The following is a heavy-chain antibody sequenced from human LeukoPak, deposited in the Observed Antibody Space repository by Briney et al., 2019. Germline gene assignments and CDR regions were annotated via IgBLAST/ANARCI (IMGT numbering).Heavy chain of an antibody. D-gene: IGHD5-24*01. V-gene: IGHV4-59*01. J-gene: IGHJ4*02. CDR3: ARLTRDGYTTF. CDR1: GGSISTYH. CDR2: IYKGST. Sequence: SETLSLTCTISGGSISTYHWSWIRQPPEKGLEWIGYIYKGSTYYNPSLKSRVTISVVTSKNQFSLKLRSVTAADTAVYYCARLTRDGYTTFWGQGTLVTVSS.